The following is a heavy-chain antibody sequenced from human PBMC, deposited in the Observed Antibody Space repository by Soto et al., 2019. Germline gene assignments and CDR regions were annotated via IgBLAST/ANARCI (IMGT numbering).Heavy chain of an antibody. CDR1: GFTFSSYW. D-gene: IGHD6-19*01. Sequence: PGGSLRLSCAASGFTFSSYWMSWVRQAPGKGLEWVANIKQDGSEKYYVDSVKGRFTISRDNAKNSLYLQMNSLRAEDTAVYYCVGIAVAGTDWFDPWGQGTLVTAPQ. J-gene: IGHJ5*02. CDR2: IKQDGSEK. CDR3: VGIAVAGTDWFDP. V-gene: IGHV3-7*03.